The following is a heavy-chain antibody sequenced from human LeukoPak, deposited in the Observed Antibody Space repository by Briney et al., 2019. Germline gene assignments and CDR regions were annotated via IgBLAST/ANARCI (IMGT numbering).Heavy chain of an antibody. CDR1: RFSFSSFW. CDR3: ARMLSSSWSFDY. Sequence: GGSLRLSCAASRFSFSSFWMNWVRQAPGKGLEWVANIKQDGSDKYYVDSVKGRFTISRDNAKNSLYLQMNSLRAEDTAVYYCARMLSSSWSFDYWGQGTLVTVSS. J-gene: IGHJ4*02. CDR2: IKQDGSDK. V-gene: IGHV3-7*01. D-gene: IGHD6-13*01.